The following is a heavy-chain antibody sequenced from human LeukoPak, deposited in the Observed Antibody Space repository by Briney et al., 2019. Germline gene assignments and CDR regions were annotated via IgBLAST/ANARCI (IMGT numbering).Heavy chain of an antibody. D-gene: IGHD3-10*01. Sequence: GGFLRLSCAASGFTFSSYAMSWVRQAPGKGLEWVSAISGSGGSTYYADPVKGRFTISRDNSKNTLYLQMNSLRAEDTAVYYCAKGPSPHLIRGVTHFDYWGQGTLVTVSS. CDR2: ISGSGGST. CDR1: GFTFSSYA. V-gene: IGHV3-23*01. J-gene: IGHJ4*02. CDR3: AKGPSPHLIRGVTHFDY.